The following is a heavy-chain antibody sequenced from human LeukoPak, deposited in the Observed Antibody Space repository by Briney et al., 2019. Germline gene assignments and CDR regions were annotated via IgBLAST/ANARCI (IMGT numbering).Heavy chain of an antibody. Sequence: PGGSLRLSCAASGLTFSNYWMHWVRQTPGEGLVCVSLIKGDGSSTTYADSVKGRFTISRDNAKNTVYLQMNSLRAEDTAVYYCARGNYHAMDVWGQGTTVTVSS. J-gene: IGHJ6*02. CDR1: GLTFSNYW. CDR2: IKGDGSST. V-gene: IGHV3-74*01. CDR3: ARGNYHAMDV.